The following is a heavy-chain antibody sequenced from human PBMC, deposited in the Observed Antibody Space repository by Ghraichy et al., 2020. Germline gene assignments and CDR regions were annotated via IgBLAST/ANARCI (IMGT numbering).Heavy chain of an antibody. D-gene: IGHD3-3*01. CDR3: ARRGPLEWGAFDY. CDR1: GFTFSSNA. Sequence: ETLSLTCAASGFTFSSNAMGWVRQAPGKGLEWVSAISGSGDRTFYADSVKGRFTISRDNSKNTLYLQMNSLRAEDTAVYYCARRGPLEWGAFDYWGQGTLVTVSS. V-gene: IGHV3-23*01. CDR2: ISGSGDRT. J-gene: IGHJ4*02.